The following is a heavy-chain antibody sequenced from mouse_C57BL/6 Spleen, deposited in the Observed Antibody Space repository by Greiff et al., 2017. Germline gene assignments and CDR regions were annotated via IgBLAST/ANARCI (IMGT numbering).Heavy chain of an antibody. CDR2: ISPSSGYT. V-gene: IGHV1-4*01. CDR3: ARFYYGSSYAMDY. J-gene: IGHJ4*01. CDR1: GYTFTSYT. D-gene: IGHD1-1*01. Sequence: QVQLQQSGAELARPGASVKMSCKASGYTFTSYTMHWVKQRPGQGLEWIGYISPSSGYTKYNQKFKDKATLTADKSSSTAYMQLSSLTSEDSSVYYCARFYYGSSYAMDYWGQGTSVTVSS.